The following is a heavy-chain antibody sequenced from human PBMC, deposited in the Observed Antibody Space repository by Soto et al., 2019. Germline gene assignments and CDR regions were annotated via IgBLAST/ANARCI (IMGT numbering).Heavy chain of an antibody. Sequence: PGGSLRLSCTASGFTFGDYAMSWVRQAPGKGLEWVGFIRSKAYSGTTEYAASVKGRFTISRDDSKSIAYLQMNSLKTEDTAVYYCTRDPPMVRGVITFYYYGMDVWGQGTTVTVSS. CDR2: IRSKAYSGTT. CDR1: GFTFGDYA. V-gene: IGHV3-49*04. D-gene: IGHD3-10*01. CDR3: TRDPPMVRGVITFYYYGMDV. J-gene: IGHJ6*02.